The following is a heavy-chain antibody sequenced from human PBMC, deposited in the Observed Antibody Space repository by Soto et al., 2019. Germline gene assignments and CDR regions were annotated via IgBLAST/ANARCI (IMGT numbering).Heavy chain of an antibody. CDR2: IYHDGST. V-gene: IGHV4-30-2*02. Sequence: PSETLSLTCAVSGDSISSGGYSWSWIRQPPGKGLEWIGYIYHDGSTYYNPSLKSRVTISIDRSKNQFSLEPSSVTAADTAVYYCARRYGASFDYWGQGTLVTVSS. D-gene: IGHD4-17*01. J-gene: IGHJ4*02. CDR3: ARRYGASFDY. CDR1: GDSISSGGYS.